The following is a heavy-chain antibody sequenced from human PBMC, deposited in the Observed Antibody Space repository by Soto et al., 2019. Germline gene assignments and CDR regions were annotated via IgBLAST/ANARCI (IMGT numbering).Heavy chain of an antibody. CDR1: GGSISSGGYY. V-gene: IGHV4-31*03. CDR2: IYYSGST. Sequence: QVQLQESGPGLVKPSQTLSLTCTVSGGSISSGGYYWSWIRQHPGKGLEWIGYIYYSGSTYYNPSLKSRVTISVDTSKNQFSLKLSSVTAADTAVYYCARAAGIPGDRIRLFDYWGQGTLVTVST. J-gene: IGHJ4*02. CDR3: ARAAGIPGDRIRLFDY. D-gene: IGHD3-10*01.